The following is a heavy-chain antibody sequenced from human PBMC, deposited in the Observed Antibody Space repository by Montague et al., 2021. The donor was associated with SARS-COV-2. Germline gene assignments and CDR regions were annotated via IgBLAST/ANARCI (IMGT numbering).Heavy chain of an antibody. Sequence: SETLSLTCTVSGGSITSNYWSWIRQPPGKRLEWIGYINHSGSTXSXPSXXXRVTISVDTSQNQFSLKLSSVTAADTAVYYCARSRGLGSGLAFPSWYFDDWGQGTLVTVTP. CDR3: ARSRGLGSGLAFPSWYFDD. CDR2: INHSGST. D-gene: IGHD5-12*01. V-gene: IGHV4-59*13. J-gene: IGHJ4*02. CDR1: GGSITSNY.